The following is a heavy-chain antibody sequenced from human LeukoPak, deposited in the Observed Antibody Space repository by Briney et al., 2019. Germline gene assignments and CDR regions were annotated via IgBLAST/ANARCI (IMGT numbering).Heavy chain of an antibody. CDR1: GFTFSTYW. V-gene: IGHV3-7*01. CDR2: INQDGSAT. J-gene: IGHJ4*02. D-gene: IGHD1-26*01. CDR3: AIAAGWEQAY. Sequence: GGSLRLSCAASGFTFSTYWMSWVRQTPGKGLEWVANINQDGSATNYVDSAEGRYIVSRDNAKNSVFLQMSSLRAEDTAVYYCAIAAGWEQAYWGQGTLVTVSS.